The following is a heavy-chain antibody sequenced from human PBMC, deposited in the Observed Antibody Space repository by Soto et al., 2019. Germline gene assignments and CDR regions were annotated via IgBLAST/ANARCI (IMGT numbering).Heavy chain of an antibody. CDR3: ARRSYYYASGLTDP. D-gene: IGHD3-10*01. J-gene: IGHJ5*02. CDR1: GGSISSSSYY. CDR2: IYYSGST. Sequence: TSETLSLTCTVSGGSISSSSYYWGWIRQPPGKGLEWIGNIYYSGSTYYNPSLRSRVTISVDTSENQFSLKLTSVTAADTAVYYCARRSYYYASGLTDPWGQGTLVTVSS. V-gene: IGHV4-39*01.